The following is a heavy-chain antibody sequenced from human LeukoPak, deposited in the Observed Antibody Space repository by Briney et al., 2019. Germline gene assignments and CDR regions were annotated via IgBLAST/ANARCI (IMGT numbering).Heavy chain of an antibody. CDR1: GGSISSGGYS. D-gene: IGHD1-20*01. V-gene: IGHV4-30-2*01. J-gene: IGHJ6*02. Sequence: SETLSLTCAVSGGSISSGGYSWSWIRQPPGKGLGWIGYIYHSGSTYYNSSLKSRVTISVDRSKNQFSLKLSSVTAADTAVYYCARDALIGMSYYYGMDVWGQGTTVTVSS. CDR3: ARDALIGMSYYYGMDV. CDR2: IYHSGST.